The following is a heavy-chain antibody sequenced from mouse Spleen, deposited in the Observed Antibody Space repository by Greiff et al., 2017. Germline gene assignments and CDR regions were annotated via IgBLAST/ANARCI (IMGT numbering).Heavy chain of an antibody. CDR3: ARLLGDYDEGYYYAMDY. D-gene: IGHD2-4*01. Sequence: QVQLQQSGTELVKPGASVKLSCKASGYTFTSYWMHWVKQRPGQGLEWIGNINPSNGGTNYNEKFKSKATLTVDKSSSTAYMQLSSLTSEDSAVYYCARLLGDYDEGYYYAMDYWGQGTSVTVSS. V-gene: IGHV1-53*01. CDR1: GYTFTSYW. CDR2: INPSNGGT. J-gene: IGHJ4*01.